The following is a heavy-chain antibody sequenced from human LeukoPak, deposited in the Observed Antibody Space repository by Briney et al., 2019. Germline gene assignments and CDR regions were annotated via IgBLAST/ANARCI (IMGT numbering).Heavy chain of an antibody. CDR3: AREAELRYFDWLPGDAFDI. V-gene: IGHV1-2*04. D-gene: IGHD3-9*01. Sequence: GASVKVSCKASGYTFTGYYMHWVRQAPGQGVEWMGWINPNSGGTNYAQKFQGWVTMTRDTSISTAYMALSRLRSDDTVVYYCAREAELRYFDWLPGDAFDIWGQGTMVTVSS. J-gene: IGHJ3*02. CDR2: INPNSGGT. CDR1: GYTFTGYY.